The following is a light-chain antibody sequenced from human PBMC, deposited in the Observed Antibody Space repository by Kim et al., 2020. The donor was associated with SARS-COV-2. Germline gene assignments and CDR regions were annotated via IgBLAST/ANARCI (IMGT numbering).Light chain of an antibody. CDR1: QSVSSSY. V-gene: IGKV3-20*01. J-gene: IGKJ1*01. Sequence: EIVLTQSPGTLSLSPGERATLSCRASQSVSSSYLAWYQQKPGQAPRLLISGASNRAPGTPDRFSGSGSGTDFTLTISRLEAEDLAVYYCQQYDSAQLTFGQGTKLDIK. CDR2: GAS. CDR3: QQYDSAQLT.